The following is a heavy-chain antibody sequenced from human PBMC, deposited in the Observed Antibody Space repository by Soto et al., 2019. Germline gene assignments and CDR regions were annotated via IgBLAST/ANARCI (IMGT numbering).Heavy chain of an antibody. CDR1: GYTFTGYY. J-gene: IGHJ5*02. CDR2: INPNSGGT. CDR3: ARDALLPPNWFDP. D-gene: IGHD2-15*01. V-gene: IGHV1-2*02. Sequence: ASVKVSCKASGYTFTGYYMHWVRQAPGQGLEWMGWINPNSGGTNYAQKFQGRVTMTRDTSISTAYMELSRLRSDDTAVYYCARDALLPPNWFDPWGQGTLVTVSS.